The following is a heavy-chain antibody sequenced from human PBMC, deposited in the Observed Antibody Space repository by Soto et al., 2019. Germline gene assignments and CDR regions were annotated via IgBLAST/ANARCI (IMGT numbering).Heavy chain of an antibody. CDR3: ARGLTIFGVVNYYYYGMDV. J-gene: IGHJ6*02. CDR2: MNPNSGNT. D-gene: IGHD3-3*01. V-gene: IGHV1-8*01. Sequence: ASVKVSCKASGYTFTSYDINWVRQATGQGLEWMGWMNPNSGNTGYAQKFQGRVTMTRNTSISTAYMELSSLRSEDTAVYYCARGLTIFGVVNYYYYGMDVWGQGTTVTVSS. CDR1: GYTFTSYD.